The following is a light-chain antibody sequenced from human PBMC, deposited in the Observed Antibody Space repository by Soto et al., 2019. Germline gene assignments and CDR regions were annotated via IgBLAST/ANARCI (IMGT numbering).Light chain of an antibody. CDR3: AAWDDSLNGYV. J-gene: IGLJ1*01. V-gene: IGLV1-44*01. CDR1: SSNIGSNT. Sequence: QSVLTQPPSASGTPGQRVTISCSGSSSNIGSNTVNWYQQLPGTAPKLLIHANNQRPSGVPDRFSGSKSGTSASLAISWPQSEEADYYCAAWDDSLNGYVFGTGTKVTV. CDR2: ANN.